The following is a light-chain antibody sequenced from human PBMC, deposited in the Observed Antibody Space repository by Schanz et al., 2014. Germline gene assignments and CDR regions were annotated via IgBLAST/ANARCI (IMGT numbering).Light chain of an antibody. J-gene: IGKJ1*01. CDR1: QSVNSNY. Sequence: EIVLTQSPGTLSLSPGEGATLSCRASQSVNSNYLAWYQQKPGQAPRLLIYGASSRATGIPDRFSGSGSGTDFTLTISRLEPEDFAVYYCHQYGTSWWTFGQGTKVEVK. V-gene: IGKV3-20*01. CDR2: GAS. CDR3: HQYGTSWWT.